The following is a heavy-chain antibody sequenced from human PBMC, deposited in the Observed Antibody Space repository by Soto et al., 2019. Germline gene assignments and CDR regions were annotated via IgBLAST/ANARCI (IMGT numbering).Heavy chain of an antibody. CDR2: IHHRGST. Sequence: SETLSLTCTVSGGSISSINWCSCVRQPPGKGLEWIGEIHHRGSTNYNPSLKSRVTISLDKSMNQFSLKLSSVTAADTAVYYCARNPAGTTVLFDYWGQGTLVTVSS. V-gene: IGHV4-4*02. J-gene: IGHJ4*02. CDR3: ARNPAGTTVLFDY. D-gene: IGHD4-17*01. CDR1: GGSISSINW.